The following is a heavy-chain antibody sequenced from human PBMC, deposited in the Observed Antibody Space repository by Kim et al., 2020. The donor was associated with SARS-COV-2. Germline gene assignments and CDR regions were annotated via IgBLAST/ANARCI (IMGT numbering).Heavy chain of an antibody. CDR2: ISSSSSTI. CDR1: GFTFRSYS. V-gene: IGHV3-48*02. CDR3: ARIGDYYDSSGYYYFWFDP. Sequence: GGSLRLSCAASGFTFRSYSMNWVRQAPGKGLEWVSYISSSSSTIYYADSVKGRFTISRDNAKNSLYLQMNSLRDEDTAVYYCARIGDYYDSSGYYYFWFDPWSQGTLVIVAS. D-gene: IGHD3-22*01. J-gene: IGHJ5*02.